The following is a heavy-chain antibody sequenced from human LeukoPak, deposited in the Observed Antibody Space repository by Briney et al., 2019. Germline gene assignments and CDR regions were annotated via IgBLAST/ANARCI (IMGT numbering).Heavy chain of an antibody. CDR2: IIGSGDNT. V-gene: IGHV3-23*01. CDR3: AKASYYYDSSDRFDY. D-gene: IGHD3-22*01. CDR1: GFTFSSYA. J-gene: IGHJ4*02. Sequence: GGSLRLSCAASGFTFSSYAMSWVRPAPGKGLEWVSAIIGSGDNTYYADSMKGRFTISRDNSKNTLSLQMNSLRAEDTAVYYCAKASYYYDSSDRFDYWGQGTLVTVSS.